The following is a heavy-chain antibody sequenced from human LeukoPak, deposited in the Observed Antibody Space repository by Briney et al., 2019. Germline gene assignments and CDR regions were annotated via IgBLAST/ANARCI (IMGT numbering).Heavy chain of an antibody. CDR2: IIPIFGTA. CDR3: AREIVVVPAAGDAFDI. J-gene: IGHJ3*02. Sequence: SVKVSCKASGGTFSSYAISWVRQAPGQGLEWMGGIIPIFGTANYAQKFQGRVTITTDESTTTAYMELSSLRSEDTAVYYCAREIVVVPAAGDAFDIWGQGTMVTVSS. CDR1: GGTFSSYA. D-gene: IGHD2-2*01. V-gene: IGHV1-69*05.